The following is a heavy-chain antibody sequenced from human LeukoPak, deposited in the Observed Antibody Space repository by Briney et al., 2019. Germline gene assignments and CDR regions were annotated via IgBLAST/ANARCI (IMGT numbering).Heavy chain of an antibody. V-gene: IGHV4-61*02. D-gene: IGHD4-17*01. J-gene: IGHJ4*02. CDR1: GGSISSGSYY. Sequence: PSETLSLTCTVSGGSISSGSYYWRWIRQPAGKGLEWIVRIYTSGSTNYNPSLKSRITISVDTSKNQFSLKLSSVTAADTAVYYCARGYGDYGFDYWGQGTLVTVSS. CDR2: IYTSGST. CDR3: ARGYGDYGFDY.